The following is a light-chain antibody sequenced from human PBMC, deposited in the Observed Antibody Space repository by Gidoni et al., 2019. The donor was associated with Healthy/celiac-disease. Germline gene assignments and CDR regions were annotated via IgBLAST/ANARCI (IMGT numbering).Light chain of an antibody. J-gene: IGKJ1*01. CDR1: QSVSSSY. CDR2: GAS. Sequence: EIVLTQSPGTLSLSPGERATLSCRASQSVSSSYLAWYQQKPGQAPMLLIYGASSRATGIPDRFSGSGSGTAFTLPISRLEPEDFAVYYCQQYGSSLTWTFGQGTKVEIK. CDR3: QQYGSSLTWT. V-gene: IGKV3-20*01.